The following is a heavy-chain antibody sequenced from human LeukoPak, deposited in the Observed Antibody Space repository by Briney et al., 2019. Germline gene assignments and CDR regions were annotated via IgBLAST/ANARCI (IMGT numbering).Heavy chain of an antibody. D-gene: IGHD3-3*01. CDR2: INPNSGGT. CDR1: GYTFTGYY. J-gene: IGHJ4*02. CDR3: ASSLMYYDFWSGYPY. Sequence: ASVKASCKASGYTFTGYYMHWVRQAPGQGLEWMGWINPNSGGTNYAQKFQGRVTMTRDTSISTAYMELSRLRSDDTAVYYCASSLMYYDFWSGYPYWGQGTLVTVSS. V-gene: IGHV1-2*02.